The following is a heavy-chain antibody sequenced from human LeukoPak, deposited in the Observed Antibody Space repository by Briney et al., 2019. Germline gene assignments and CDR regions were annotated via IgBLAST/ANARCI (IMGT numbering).Heavy chain of an antibody. Sequence: ASVKVSCKASGYTFTSYGISWVRQAPGQGLEWMGWISAYNGNTNYAQKLQGRVTMTTDTSTSTAYMELRSLRSDDTAVYYCARDPYCSSTSCYSSHNWFDPWGQGTLVTVSS. CDR1: GYTFTSYG. CDR2: ISAYNGNT. V-gene: IGHV1-18*01. CDR3: ARDPYCSSTSCYSSHNWFDP. D-gene: IGHD2-2*02. J-gene: IGHJ5*02.